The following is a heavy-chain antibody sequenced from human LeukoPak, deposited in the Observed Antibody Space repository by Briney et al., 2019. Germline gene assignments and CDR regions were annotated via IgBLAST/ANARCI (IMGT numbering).Heavy chain of an antibody. CDR3: ARGKDSSSPSFDY. D-gene: IGHD6-6*01. CDR2: MNPNSGNT. V-gene: IGHV1-8*03. J-gene: IGHJ4*02. Sequence: ASVKVSCKASGYTFTSYGINWVRQATGQGLEWMGWMNPNSGNTGYAQKFQGRVTITRNTSISTAYMELSSLRSEDTAVYYCARGKDSSSPSFDYWGQGTLVTVSS. CDR1: GYTFTSYG.